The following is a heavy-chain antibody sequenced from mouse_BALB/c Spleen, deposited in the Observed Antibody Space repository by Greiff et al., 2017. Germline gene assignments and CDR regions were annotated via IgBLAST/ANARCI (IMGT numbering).Heavy chain of an antibody. CDR3: AREGSSGSYAMDY. J-gene: IGHJ4*01. Sequence: DVKLQESGPGLVKPSQSLSLTCSVTGYSITSGYYWNWIRQFPGNKLEWMGYISYDGSNNYNPSLKNRISITRDTSKNQFFLKLNSVTTEDTATYYCAREGSSGSYAMDYWGQGTAVTVSS. CDR1: GYSITSGYY. CDR2: ISYDGSN. V-gene: IGHV3-6*02. D-gene: IGHD3-1*01.